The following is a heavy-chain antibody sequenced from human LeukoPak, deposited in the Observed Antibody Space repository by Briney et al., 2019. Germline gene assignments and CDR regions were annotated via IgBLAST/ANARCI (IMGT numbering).Heavy chain of an antibody. CDR3: AKDRPAGNFWGGYYKGLYYYYGMDV. D-gene: IGHD3-3*01. CDR2: ISYDGSNK. Sequence: GGSLRLSCAASGFTFSSYGMHWVRQAPGKGLEWVAVISYDGSNKYYADSVKGRFTISRDNSKNTLYLQMNSLRAEDTAVYYCAKDRPAGNFWGGYYKGLYYYYGMDVWGQGTTVTVSS. V-gene: IGHV3-30*18. CDR1: GFTFSSYG. J-gene: IGHJ6*02.